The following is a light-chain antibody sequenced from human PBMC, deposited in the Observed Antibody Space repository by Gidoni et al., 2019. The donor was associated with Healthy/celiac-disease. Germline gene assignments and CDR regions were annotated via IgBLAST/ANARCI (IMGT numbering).Light chain of an antibody. CDR1: KGISNY. CDR3: QKYNSAPPIT. V-gene: IGKV1-27*01. Sequence: DIQMTQSPSSLSASVGDRVTITLRASKGISNYLAWYQQKPGKVPKLLIYAASTLQSGVPSRFSGSGSGTDFTLTISSLQPEDVATYYCQKYNSAPPITFXXXTRLEIK. J-gene: IGKJ5*01. CDR2: AAS.